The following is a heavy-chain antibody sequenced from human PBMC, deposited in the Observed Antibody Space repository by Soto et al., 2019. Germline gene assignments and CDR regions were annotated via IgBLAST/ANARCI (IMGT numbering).Heavy chain of an antibody. D-gene: IGHD3-3*01. CDR2: VYSSGGT. Sequence: SETLSLTCTVSGGSMSIYYWTWIRQPAGKGLEWIGRVYSSGGTHYNPSLKSRVTISLDTSKNQFSLRLLSVTDADTAVYYCARGQRFSDWFDPWGQGTLVTVSS. J-gene: IGHJ5*02. CDR1: GGSMSIYY. V-gene: IGHV4-4*07. CDR3: ARGQRFSDWFDP.